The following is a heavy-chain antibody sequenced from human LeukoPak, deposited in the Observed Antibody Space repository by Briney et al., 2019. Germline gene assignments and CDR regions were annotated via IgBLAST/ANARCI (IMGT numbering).Heavy chain of an antibody. V-gene: IGHV3-7*01. J-gene: IGHJ6*02. CDR2: IKQDGSER. CDR3: ARDPYYYYYGMDV. CDR1: GFTFSNYW. Sequence: GGSLRLSCAASGFTFSNYWMTWVRQAPGKGLEWVANIKQDGSERDYVDSVKGRFTISRDDAKNSLYLQMNSLRAEDTAVYYCARDPYYYYYGMDVWGQGTTVTVSS.